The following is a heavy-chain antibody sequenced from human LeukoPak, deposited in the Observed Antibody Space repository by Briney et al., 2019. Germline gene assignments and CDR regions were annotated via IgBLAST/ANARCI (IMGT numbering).Heavy chain of an antibody. CDR1: GFTLFTYD. CDR3: ARDPGGYNFWNGYYVNWFDP. Sequence: GGSLRLSCAASGFTLFTYDMHWVRQAPGKGLEWLSSISSSGSAIYYADSVKGRFTISRDNAKNSLYLQMNSLRVEDTAVYYCARDPGGYNFWNGYYVNWFDPWGQGTLVTVSS. D-gene: IGHD3-3*01. J-gene: IGHJ5*02. V-gene: IGHV3-48*04. CDR2: ISSSGSAI.